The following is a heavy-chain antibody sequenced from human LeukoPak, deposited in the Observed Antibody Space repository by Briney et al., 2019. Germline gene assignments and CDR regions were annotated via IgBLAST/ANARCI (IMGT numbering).Heavy chain of an antibody. D-gene: IGHD2/OR15-2a*01. CDR2: IYYSGSI. Sequence: SETLSLTCTVSGGSISSYYWGWIRQPPGKGLEWIASIYYSGSIYDNPSLKSRVTISVDTSKNQFSLKLSSVTAADTAVYYCARQVSPSHPYFDYWGQGTLVTVSS. CDR3: ARQVSPSHPYFDY. CDR1: GGSISSYY. J-gene: IGHJ4*02. V-gene: IGHV4-39*01.